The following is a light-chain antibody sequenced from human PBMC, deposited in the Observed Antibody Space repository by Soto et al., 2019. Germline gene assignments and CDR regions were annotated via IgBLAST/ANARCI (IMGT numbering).Light chain of an antibody. CDR2: GAS. V-gene: IGKV3D-15*01. CDR1: QFFSSN. Sequence: EIVLTQSPVTLSVSPGERATLSCRASQFFSSNLAWYQQKPGQAPRLLIYGASTRATGSPARFSGSGAGTGFTLTISNRQSEEFAVYFCQQYHNRPPITFGQGTRLEIK. J-gene: IGKJ5*01. CDR3: QQYHNRPPIT.